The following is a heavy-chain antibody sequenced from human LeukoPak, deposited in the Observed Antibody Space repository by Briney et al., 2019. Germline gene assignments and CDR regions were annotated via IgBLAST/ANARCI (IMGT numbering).Heavy chain of an antibody. Sequence: PSETLPLTCTVSGGSISSYYWSWIRQPPGKGLEWIGYIYYSGSTNYNPSLKSRVTISVDTSKNQFSLKLSSVTAADTAVYYCARGWVGSTRRDAFDIWGQGTMVTVSS. CDR2: IYYSGST. D-gene: IGHD2-2*01. CDR3: ARGWVGSTRRDAFDI. CDR1: GGSISSYY. J-gene: IGHJ3*02. V-gene: IGHV4-59*01.